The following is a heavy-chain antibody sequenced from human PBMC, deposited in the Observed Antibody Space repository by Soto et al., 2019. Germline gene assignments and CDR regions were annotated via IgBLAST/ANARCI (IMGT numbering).Heavy chain of an antibody. V-gene: IGHV4-59*01. Sequence: SETLSLTCTVSGGSISSYYWSWIRQPPGKGLEWIGYIYYSGSTNYNPSLKSRVTISVDTSKNQFSLKLSSVTAADTAVYYCARGGSGSYPGPFDYWGQGTLVTVSS. J-gene: IGHJ4*02. D-gene: IGHD1-26*01. CDR3: ARGGSGSYPGPFDY. CDR2: IYYSGST. CDR1: GGSISSYY.